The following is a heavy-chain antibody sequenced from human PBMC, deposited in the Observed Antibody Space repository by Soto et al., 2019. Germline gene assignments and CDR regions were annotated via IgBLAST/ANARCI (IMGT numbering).Heavy chain of an antibody. CDR2: MSPNTGTI. CDR3: ARDRPGIKTYEAFDI. D-gene: IGHD1-20*01. V-gene: IGHV1-8*01. Sequence: ASVNVSCKASGYTFTSYDINWVRQATGQGPEWMGWMSPNTGTIVYAQKFQGRVTMTRNTSTSTAYMTLSSLRSEDTAVYYCARDRPGIKTYEAFDIWGQGTTVTVSS. CDR1: GYTFTSYD. J-gene: IGHJ3*02.